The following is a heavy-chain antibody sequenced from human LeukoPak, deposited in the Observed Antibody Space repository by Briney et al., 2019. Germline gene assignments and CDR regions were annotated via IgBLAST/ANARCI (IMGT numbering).Heavy chain of an antibody. CDR2: ISGSGGST. V-gene: IGHV3-23*01. Sequence: GSLRLSCAASGFTFSSYAMSWVRQAPGKGLEWVSAISGSGGSTYYADSVKGRFTISRDNSKNTLYLQMNSLRAENTAVYYCAKGSMYELRLPHMDVWGQGTTVTVSS. D-gene: IGHD1-26*01. CDR3: AKGSMYELRLPHMDV. CDR1: GFTFSSYA. J-gene: IGHJ6*02.